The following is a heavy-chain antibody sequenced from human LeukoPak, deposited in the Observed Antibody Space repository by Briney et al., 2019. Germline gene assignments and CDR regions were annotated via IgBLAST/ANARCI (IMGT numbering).Heavy chain of an antibody. Sequence: PGGSLRLSCAASGFTFSSYSMNWVRQAPGRGLEWISFISSSGSPIYYAGSVTGRFTISRDNGKNSLCLQMNSLRDEDTAVYYCARASIVGASPFDYWGQGTLVTVSS. D-gene: IGHD1-26*01. CDR1: GFTFSSYS. CDR3: ARASIVGASPFDY. V-gene: IGHV3-48*02. CDR2: ISSSGSPI. J-gene: IGHJ4*02.